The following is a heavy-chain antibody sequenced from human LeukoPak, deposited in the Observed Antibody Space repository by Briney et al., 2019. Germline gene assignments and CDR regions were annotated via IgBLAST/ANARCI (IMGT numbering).Heavy chain of an antibody. D-gene: IGHD3-16*01. Sequence: SQTLSLTRAASVGSLSSGGYSCSGTRQPPGKGLEWFVYIYESESTYYSPSLRTRVTTSVEKLKKPSSLTLSSVTAADTAIYYCARGGGYDWWRFDNWGHGAPVTVSP. V-gene: IGHV4-30-2*01. CDR2: IYESEST. CDR3: ARGGGYDWWRFDN. J-gene: IGHJ4*03. CDR1: VGSLSSGGYS.